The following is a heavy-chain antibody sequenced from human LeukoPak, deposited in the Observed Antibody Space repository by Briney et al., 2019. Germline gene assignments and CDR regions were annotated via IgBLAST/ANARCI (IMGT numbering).Heavy chain of an antibody. CDR1: GFTFRRNG. V-gene: IGHV3-23*01. CDR2: ISGSGDST. D-gene: IGHD2-15*01. Sequence: GGSLRLSCAASGFTFRRNGISWVRQAPGKGLEWVSTISGSGDSTYYADSVKGRFTISRDNSKNTLYLQMNSLRAEDTAVYYCAKGMVGYCSGGSCYPHAFDIWGQGTMVTVSS. J-gene: IGHJ3*02. CDR3: AKGMVGYCSGGSCYPHAFDI.